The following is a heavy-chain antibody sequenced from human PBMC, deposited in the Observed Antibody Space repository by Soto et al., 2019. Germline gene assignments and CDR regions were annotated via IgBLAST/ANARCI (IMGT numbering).Heavy chain of an antibody. CDR1: GFSLSTSGLG. CDR2: IYWDDDK. D-gene: IGHD2-21*02. J-gene: IGHJ4*02. CDR3: AYRPKLQFGSAYFDH. V-gene: IGHV2-5*02. Sequence: QITLKESGPTLVKPTQTLTLTCTFSGFSLSTSGLGVGWIRQPPGKALEWLALIYWDDDKRYSPSLKSRLTITKDISKSQVVLTMTNMDPVDTATYNCAYRPKLQFGSAYFDHWGQGSLVTVSS.